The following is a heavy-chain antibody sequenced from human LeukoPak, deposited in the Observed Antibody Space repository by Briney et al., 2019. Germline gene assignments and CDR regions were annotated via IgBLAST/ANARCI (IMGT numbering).Heavy chain of an antibody. CDR1: GGSISSNSYY. J-gene: IGHJ6*03. CDR3: ARASVPEYAIAAAEGTYYYYYYYMDV. V-gene: IGHV4-39*01. Sequence: SETLSLTCAVSGGSISSNSYYWGWIRQPPGKGLEWIGSIYYSGSTYYNPSLKSRVTISVDTSKNQFSLKLSSVTAADTAVYYCARASVPEYAIAAAEGTYYYYYYYMDVWGKGTTVTVSS. D-gene: IGHD6-13*01. CDR2: IYYSGST.